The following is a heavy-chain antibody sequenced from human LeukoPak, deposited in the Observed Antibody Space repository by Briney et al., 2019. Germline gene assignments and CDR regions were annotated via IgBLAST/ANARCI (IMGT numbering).Heavy chain of an antibody. J-gene: IGHJ3*02. Sequence: SETLSLTCAVSGYSISSGYCCGWIRQPPGKGLEWIGSIYHSGSTYYNPSLKSRVTISVDTSKNQFSLKLSSVTAADTAVYYCATPYCSSTSCYDAFDIWGQGTMVTVSS. CDR3: ATPYCSSTSCYDAFDI. V-gene: IGHV4-38-2*01. CDR1: GYSISSGYC. CDR2: IYHSGST. D-gene: IGHD2-2*01.